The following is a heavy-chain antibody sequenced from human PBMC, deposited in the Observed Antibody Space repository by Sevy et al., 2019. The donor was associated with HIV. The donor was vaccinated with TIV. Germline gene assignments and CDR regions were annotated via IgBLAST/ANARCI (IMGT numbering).Heavy chain of an antibody. V-gene: IGHV4-59*11. D-gene: IGHD1-26*01. J-gene: IGHJ4*02. CDR3: AGENAWGRGYS. Sequence: SETLSLTCTVSGGSITSLYWNWIRQPPGKGLEWIANIYYNGHINYNPSLKSRVTLSIDTSKNQFSLMLSSVTAADTAMYYCAGENAWGRGYSWGQGTLVTVSS. CDR2: IYYNGHI. CDR1: GGSITSLY.